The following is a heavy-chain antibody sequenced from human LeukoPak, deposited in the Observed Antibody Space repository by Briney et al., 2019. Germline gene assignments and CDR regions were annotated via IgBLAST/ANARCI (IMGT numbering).Heavy chain of an antibody. V-gene: IGHV3-21*01. D-gene: IGHD3-10*01. CDR2: ISSSSSYI. Sequence: GWSLRPSCAASGFTFSSYSMNWVRQAPGKGLEWVSSISSSSSYIYYADSVKGRFTISRDNAKNSLYLQMNSLRAEDTAVYYCARDYGSGSYHDYWGQGTLVTVSS. CDR1: GFTFSSYS. J-gene: IGHJ4*02. CDR3: ARDYGSGSYHDY.